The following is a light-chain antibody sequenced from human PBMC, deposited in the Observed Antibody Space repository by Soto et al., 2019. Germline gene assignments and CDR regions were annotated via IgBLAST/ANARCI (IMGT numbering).Light chain of an antibody. J-gene: IGKJ1*01. CDR1: QSVSNY. V-gene: IGKV3-11*01. CDR2: DAS. Sequence: EIVLTQSPATLSSSPGERATLSCRASQSVSNYLAWYQQKPGQAPRLLIYDASNRATGIPARFSGSGSGTDFTLTISSLEPEDFAVYYCQQRSNWPPWTFGQGTKVEIK. CDR3: QQRSNWPPWT.